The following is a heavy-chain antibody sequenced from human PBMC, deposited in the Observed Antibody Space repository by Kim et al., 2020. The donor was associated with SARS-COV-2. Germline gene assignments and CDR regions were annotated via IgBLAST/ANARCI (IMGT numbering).Heavy chain of an antibody. Sequence: SETLSLTCAVYGGSFSGYYWSWIRQPPGKGLEWIGENNHSGSTNYNPSLKSRVTISVDTSKNQFSLKLSSVTAADTAVYYCARILGYCSGGSCYHYYYGMDVWGQGTTVTVSS. J-gene: IGHJ6*02. CDR1: GGSFSGYY. CDR2: NNHSGST. V-gene: IGHV4-34*01. D-gene: IGHD2-15*01. CDR3: ARILGYCSGGSCYHYYYGMDV.